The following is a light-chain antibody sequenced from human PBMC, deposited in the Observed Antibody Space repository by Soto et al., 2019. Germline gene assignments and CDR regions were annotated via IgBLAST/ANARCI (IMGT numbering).Light chain of an antibody. Sequence: DIQMTQSPSSLSASIGDRVTIVCRASQSVSTFLNWYQQKPGKAPKVLIYAASSLQSGVPSRFSGSGSGTDFTLTISSLQPEDFATFYCQQSYSIPWTFGQGNKVEIK. CDR1: QSVSTF. CDR2: AAS. CDR3: QQSYSIPWT. J-gene: IGKJ1*01. V-gene: IGKV1-39*01.